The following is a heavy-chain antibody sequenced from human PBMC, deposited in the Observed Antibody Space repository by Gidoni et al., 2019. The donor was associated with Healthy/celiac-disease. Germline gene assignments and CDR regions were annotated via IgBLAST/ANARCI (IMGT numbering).Heavy chain of an antibody. D-gene: IGHD3-9*01. V-gene: IGHV3-30*04. CDR1: GFTFSSYA. CDR3: AREGTGIDY. J-gene: IGHJ4*02. Sequence: QVQLVESGGGVVQPGRFLRLSCAASGFTFSSYAMHWVRQAPGKGLERVAVISYDGSNKYYADSVKGRFTISRDNSKNTLYLQMNSLRAEDTAVYYCAREGTGIDYWGQGTLVTVSS. CDR2: ISYDGSNK.